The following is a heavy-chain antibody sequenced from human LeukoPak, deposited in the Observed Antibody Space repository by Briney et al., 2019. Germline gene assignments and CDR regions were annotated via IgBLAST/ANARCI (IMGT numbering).Heavy chain of an antibody. J-gene: IGHJ6*02. D-gene: IGHD3-22*01. CDR3: ARDSSGYHQWYYYGMDV. Sequence: PSETLSLTCTVSGGSISSGGYYWSWIRQPPGKGLEWIGYIYYSGSTNYNPSLKSRVTISVDTSKNQFSLKLSSVTAADTAVYYCARDSSGYHQWYYYGMDVWGQGTTVTVSS. CDR1: GGSISSGGYY. V-gene: IGHV4-61*08. CDR2: IYYSGST.